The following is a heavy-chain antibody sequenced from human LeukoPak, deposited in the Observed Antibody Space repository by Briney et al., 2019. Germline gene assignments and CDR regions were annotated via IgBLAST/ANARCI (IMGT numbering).Heavy chain of an antibody. V-gene: IGHV1-2*02. J-gene: IGHJ5*02. CDR1: GYSFTDYY. CDR2: INPNSGGT. D-gene: IGHD2-21*01. Sequence: ASVKVSCKTSGYSFTDYYMHWVRQAPGQGLEWMGWINPNSGGTSSAHQGRVTMTRDTSITTVYMEVSWLTSDDTAIYYCARADRLHGGPYLIGPWGQGTLGTVSS. CDR3: ARADRLHGGPYLIGP.